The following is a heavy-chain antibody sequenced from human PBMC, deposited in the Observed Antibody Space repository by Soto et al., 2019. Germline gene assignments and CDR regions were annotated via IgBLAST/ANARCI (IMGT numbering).Heavy chain of an antibody. CDR3: ARVRVTGDYYYCDY. D-gene: IGHD7-27*01. CDR1: GYSFTSYW. J-gene: IGHJ4*02. CDR2: FDPSDSYT. Sequence: PGESLKISCKGTGYSFTSYWISWVRQMPGKGLEWMGRFDPSDSYTNYSPSFQGHVTISADKSVSTAYLQWSSLKASVTAMYYCARVRVTGDYYYCDYWGQGTLVTVSS. V-gene: IGHV5-10-1*01.